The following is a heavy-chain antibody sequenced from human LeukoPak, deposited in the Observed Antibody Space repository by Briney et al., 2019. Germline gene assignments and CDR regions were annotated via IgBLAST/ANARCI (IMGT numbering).Heavy chain of an antibody. D-gene: IGHD3-10*01. CDR3: ARGWALVRGVRGWFDP. Sequence: SETLSLTCAVYGGSFSGYYWSWIRQPPGKGLEWIGEINHSGSTNYNPSLKSRVTISVDTSKNQFSLKLSSVTAADTAVYYCARGWALVRGVRGWFDPWGQGTLVTVSS. J-gene: IGHJ5*02. CDR1: GGSFSGYY. V-gene: IGHV4-34*01. CDR2: INHSGST.